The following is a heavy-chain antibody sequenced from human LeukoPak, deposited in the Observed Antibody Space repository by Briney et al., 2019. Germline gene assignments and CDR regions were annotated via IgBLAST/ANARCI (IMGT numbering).Heavy chain of an antibody. Sequence: PGGSLRLSCAASGFTFSSYAMSWVRQAPGKGLEWVSAISGSGGSTCYADSVKGRFTISRDNSKNTLYLQMNSLRAEDTAVYYCAKCPLNPYCSSTSCYCYVDYWGQGTLVTVSS. CDR3: AKCPLNPYCSSTSCYCYVDY. D-gene: IGHD2-2*01. V-gene: IGHV3-23*01. CDR1: GFTFSSYA. CDR2: ISGSGGST. J-gene: IGHJ4*02.